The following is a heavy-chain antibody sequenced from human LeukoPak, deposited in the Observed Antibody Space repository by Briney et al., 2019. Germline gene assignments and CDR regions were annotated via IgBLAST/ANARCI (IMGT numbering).Heavy chain of an antibody. CDR1: GDSISSSSYY. J-gene: IGHJ6*02. V-gene: IGHV4-39*01. D-gene: IGHD2/OR15-2a*01. CDR2: IYYSGRT. Sequence: SETLCLTCIVSGDSISSSSYYWGWIRQPAGKGLEWIGSIYYSGRTYYNPSLKSRVTISVDTSKNQASLKLSSVTAADTAVYYCARQIVYYGLDVWGQGTTVAVSS. CDR3: ARQIVYYGLDV.